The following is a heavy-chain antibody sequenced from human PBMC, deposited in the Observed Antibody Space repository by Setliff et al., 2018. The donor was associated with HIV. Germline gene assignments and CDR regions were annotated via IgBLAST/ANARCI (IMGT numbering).Heavy chain of an antibody. V-gene: IGHV3-30-3*01. Sequence: GGSLRLSCAASGFTFSSYAMHWVRQAPGKGLEWVAVISYDGSNKYYADSVKGRFTISRDNSKNTLYLQMNSLRAEDTAVYYCARDSGSEKGDSGDYGSGAFDIWGQGTMVTVSS. D-gene: IGHD4-17*01. J-gene: IGHJ3*02. CDR3: ARDSGSEKGDSGDYGSGAFDI. CDR1: GFTFSSYA. CDR2: ISYDGSNK.